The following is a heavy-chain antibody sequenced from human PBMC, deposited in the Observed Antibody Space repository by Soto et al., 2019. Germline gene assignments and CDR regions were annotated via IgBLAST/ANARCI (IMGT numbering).Heavy chain of an antibody. D-gene: IGHD3-22*01. J-gene: IGHJ4*02. CDR1: GGSISSGGYY. CDR2: IYYSGST. Sequence: SATMSLTCTVSGGSISSGGYYWRWIRQHPGKGPEWIGYIYYSGSTYYNPSLKSRVTISVDASKNQFSLKLSSVTAADTAVYYCARDHRDYYDSSGYYDYWGQGTLVTVSS. CDR3: ARDHRDYYDSSGYYDY. V-gene: IGHV4-31*03.